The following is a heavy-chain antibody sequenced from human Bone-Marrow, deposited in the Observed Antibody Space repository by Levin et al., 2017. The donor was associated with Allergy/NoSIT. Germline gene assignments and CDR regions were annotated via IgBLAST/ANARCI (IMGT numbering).Heavy chain of an antibody. J-gene: IGHJ4*02. CDR3: ARRLVLGGRFNAIFDY. Sequence: PGGSLRLSCAASEFTFSTFAMTWVRQVPGREMEWVSFISSSGNTIYYADSVKGRFTISRDNAKNSLYLQLNSLRAEDTAVYYCARRLVLGGRFNAIFDYWGQGTLVTVSS. D-gene: IGHD2-15*01. CDR2: ISSSGNTI. V-gene: IGHV3-48*04. CDR1: EFTFSTFA.